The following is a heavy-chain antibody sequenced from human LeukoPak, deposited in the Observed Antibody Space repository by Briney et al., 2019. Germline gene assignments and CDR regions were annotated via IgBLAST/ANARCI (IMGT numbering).Heavy chain of an antibody. CDR1: GYTFTGYY. V-gene: IGHV1-2*06. D-gene: IGHD3-22*01. CDR3: AGSMIVVEAYDY. Sequence: GASVKVSCKASGYTFTGYYMHWVRQAPGQGLEWMGRINPNSGGTNYAQKFQGRVTMTRDTSISTAYMELSRLGSDDTAVYYCAGSMIVVEAYDYWGQGTLVTVSS. J-gene: IGHJ4*02. CDR2: INPNSGGT.